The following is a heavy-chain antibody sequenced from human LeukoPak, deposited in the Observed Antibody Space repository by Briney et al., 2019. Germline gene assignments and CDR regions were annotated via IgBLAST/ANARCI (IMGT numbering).Heavy chain of an antibody. V-gene: IGHV4-4*02. Sequence: SETLSLTCDVSGGSATSTNWWTWFRQPPGKGLEWIGEVHLDGRTNYNPSLKSRLVMSADLPENHISLKLTSVTAADTAVYYCAREGGFYRPLDYSGQGTPVTVSS. D-gene: IGHD6-25*01. CDR3: AREGGFYRPLDY. J-gene: IGHJ4*02. CDR1: GGSATSTNW. CDR2: VHLDGRT.